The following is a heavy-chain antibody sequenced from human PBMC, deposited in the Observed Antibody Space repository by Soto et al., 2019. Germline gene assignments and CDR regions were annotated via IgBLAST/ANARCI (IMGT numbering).Heavy chain of an antibody. CDR3: ANLPLYGSGFDC. CDR1: GFTFDDYA. J-gene: IGHJ4*02. Sequence: DVQLVESGGALVQPGGSLRLSCTASGFTFDDYAIHWVRQAPGKGLEWISGISWNGDATGYADSVKGRFTISRDNAKNSLYLQMNSLRIEDTAMYFCANLPLYGSGFDCWGQGTLVTVAS. V-gene: IGHV3-9*01. D-gene: IGHD3-10*01. CDR2: ISWNGDAT.